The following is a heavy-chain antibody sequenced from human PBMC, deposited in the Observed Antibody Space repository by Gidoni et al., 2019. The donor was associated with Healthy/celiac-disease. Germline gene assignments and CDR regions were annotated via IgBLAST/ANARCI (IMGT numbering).Heavy chain of an antibody. CDR1: GGSFSGYY. CDR3: ARAGREGPYIVVVPAARAYYFDY. Sequence: QVQLQQWGAGLLKPSETLSLTCAVYGGSFSGYYWSWLRQPPGKGLEWIGEINHSGSTNYNPSLKSRVTISVDTSKNQFSLKLSSVTAADTAVYYCARAGREGPYIVVVPAARAYYFDYWGQGTLVTVSS. CDR2: INHSGST. D-gene: IGHD2-2*01. V-gene: IGHV4-34*01. J-gene: IGHJ4*02.